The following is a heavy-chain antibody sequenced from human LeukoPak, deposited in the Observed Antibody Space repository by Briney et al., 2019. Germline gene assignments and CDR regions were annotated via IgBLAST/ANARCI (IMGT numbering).Heavy chain of an antibody. V-gene: IGHV1-18*01. CDR1: GYTFISYG. CDR2: ISPYNGNT. CDR3: ARKINYDILTGYYSTGGWFDP. Sequence: ASVKVSCKASGYTFISYGINWVRQAPGQGLEWMGWISPYNGNTNYAQKFQGRVTMTTDTSTSTAYMELRSLRSDDTAVYYCARKINYDILTGYYSTGGWFDPWGQGTLVTVSS. J-gene: IGHJ5*02. D-gene: IGHD3-9*01.